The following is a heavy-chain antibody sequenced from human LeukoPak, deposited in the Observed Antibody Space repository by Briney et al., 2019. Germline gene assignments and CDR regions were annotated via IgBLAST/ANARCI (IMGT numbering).Heavy chain of an antibody. CDR2: INTEGTVT. Sequence: PGGFLRLSCAASGFTLSKYWMLWVRQAPGKGLESVSRINTEGTVTTYADSVKGRFTVSRDNADNTMFLQMNSVRDEDTAVYYCATKQWLAPPPDSWGQGTPVTVSS. J-gene: IGHJ4*02. V-gene: IGHV3-74*01. D-gene: IGHD6-19*01. CDR1: GFTLSKYW. CDR3: ATKQWLAPPPDS.